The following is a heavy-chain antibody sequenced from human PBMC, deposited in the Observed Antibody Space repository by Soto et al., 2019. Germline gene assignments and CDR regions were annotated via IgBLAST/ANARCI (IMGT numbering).Heavy chain of an antibody. V-gene: IGHV1-18*01. D-gene: IGHD3-3*01. CDR3: ARESWQYDFLSCPSAYYYYMDV. CDR2: ISAYNGNT. Sequence: GASVQGSCKASGSTFTSYGIRWVRQAPGQGLEWMGWISAYNGNTHYAQTLQGRVTMTTDTSPSTAYMELRSLRADGTAVDCWARESWQYDFLSCPSAYYYYMDVWGKVTTVTVSS. J-gene: IGHJ6*03. CDR1: GSTFTSYG.